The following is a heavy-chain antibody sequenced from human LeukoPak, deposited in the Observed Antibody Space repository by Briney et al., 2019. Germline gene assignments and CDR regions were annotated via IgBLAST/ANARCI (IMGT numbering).Heavy chain of an antibody. J-gene: IGHJ5*02. CDR3: ARGLGVVVRGVDP. CDR2: INHSGST. V-gene: IGHV4-34*01. D-gene: IGHD3-10*01. Sequence: SETLSLICAVYGGSFSGYYWSWIRQPPGKGLEWIGEINHSGSTNYNPSLKSRVTISVDTSKNQFSLKLSSVTAADTAVYYCARGLGVVVRGVDPWCQGTLVTVSS. CDR1: GGSFSGYY.